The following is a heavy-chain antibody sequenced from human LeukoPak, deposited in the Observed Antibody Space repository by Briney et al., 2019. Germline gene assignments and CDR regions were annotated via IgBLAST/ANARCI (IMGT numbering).Heavy chain of an antibody. V-gene: IGHV4-59*13. Sequence: PSETLSLTCSVSSGSISSYYWSWIRQPPGKGLEWIGYIYYSGTTNYNPSLKSRVTMSVDTSKKQFSLKLSSVTAADTAVYYCARGRYFSGINYYYDFWGQGTLVTVSS. J-gene: IGHJ4*02. CDR3: ARGRYFSGINYYYDF. CDR2: IYYSGTT. D-gene: IGHD2-15*01. CDR1: SGSISSYY.